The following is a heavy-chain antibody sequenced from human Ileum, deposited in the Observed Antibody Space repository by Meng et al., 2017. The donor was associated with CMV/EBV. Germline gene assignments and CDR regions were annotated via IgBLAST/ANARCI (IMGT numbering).Heavy chain of an antibody. J-gene: IGHJ4*02. Sequence: QITLKESGPTLVKPTQTITLTCTFSGFSLSTSGVGVGWVRQPPGKALEWLALIYWDGDTRYSPSLKSRLTITKDTSRNQVVLAMTDTDPVDTATYYCVRTYCGGVSCLGFDYWGQGTLVTVSS. V-gene: IGHV2-5*02. CDR1: GFSLSTSGVG. CDR3: VRTYCGGVSCLGFDY. CDR2: IYWDGDT. D-gene: IGHD2-15*01.